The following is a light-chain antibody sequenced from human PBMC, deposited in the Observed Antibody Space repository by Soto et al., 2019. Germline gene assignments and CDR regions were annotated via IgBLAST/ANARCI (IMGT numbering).Light chain of an antibody. CDR2: EVS. CDR1: SSDVGGYNY. J-gene: IGLJ3*02. CDR3: SSYTSSSTWV. V-gene: IGLV2-14*01. Sequence: QSALTQPASVSGSPGQSITISCTGTSSDVGGYNYVSWYQQHPGKAPKLMIYEVSNRPSGVSNRFSGSKSGNTASLTISGLQAGDGADYYCSSYTSSSTWVFGGGTKLTVL.